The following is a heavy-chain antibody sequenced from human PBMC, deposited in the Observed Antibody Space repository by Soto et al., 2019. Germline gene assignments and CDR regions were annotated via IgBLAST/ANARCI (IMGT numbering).Heavy chain of an antibody. CDR3: ARDQRALRYFEY. CDR1: GDSISGGDYY. Sequence: SETLSLTCSVSGDSISGGDYYWSWIRQPPGEALEWIGHIHYSGSTYYNASLKSRLTISLDTSKNEFSLNLSSVTAADTAVYYCARDQRALRYFEYWGQGTLVTVSS. V-gene: IGHV4-30-4*01. CDR2: IHYSGST. J-gene: IGHJ4*02.